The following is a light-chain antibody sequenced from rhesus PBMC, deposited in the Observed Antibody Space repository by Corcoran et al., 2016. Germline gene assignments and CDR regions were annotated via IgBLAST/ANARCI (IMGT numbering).Light chain of an antibody. V-gene: IGKV1S12*01. CDR3: QHYYDNPLS. J-gene: IGKJ4*01. CDR2: AVS. CDR1: QNIYSN. Sequence: DIQMTQSPSALSASIGDRVTISCRASQNIYSNLAWYQQKPGKSPKLLIMAVSSMQHGIPSRFSCRGSWTAFTLTINSLPPEDSAAYYCQHYYDNPLSFGGGTKVELK.